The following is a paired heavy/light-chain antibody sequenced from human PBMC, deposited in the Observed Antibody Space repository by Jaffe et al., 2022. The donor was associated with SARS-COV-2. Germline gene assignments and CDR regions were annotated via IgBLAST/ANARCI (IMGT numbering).Light chain of an antibody. J-gene: IGKJ2*01. V-gene: IGKV3-20*01. CDR1: QSVSSSY. CDR3: QQYGSSLMYT. CDR2: GAS. Sequence: EIVLTQSPGTLSLSPGERATLSCRASQSVSSSYLAWYQQKPGQAPRLLIYGASSRATGIPDRFSGSGSGTDFTLTISRLEPEDFAVYYCQQYGSSLMYTFGQGTKLEIK.
Heavy chain of an antibody. J-gene: IGHJ2*01. CDR3: ARRGRISQWLVKSPEERGWYFDL. D-gene: IGHD6-19*01. CDR1: GGSISSSSYY. V-gene: IGHV4-39*01. Sequence: QLQLQESGPGLVKPSETLSLTCTVSGGSISSSSYYWGWIRQPPGKGLEWIGSIYYSGSTYYNPSLKSRVTISVDTSKNQFSLKLSSVTAADTAVYYCARRGRISQWLVKSPEERGWYFDLWGRGTLVTVSS. CDR2: IYYSGST.